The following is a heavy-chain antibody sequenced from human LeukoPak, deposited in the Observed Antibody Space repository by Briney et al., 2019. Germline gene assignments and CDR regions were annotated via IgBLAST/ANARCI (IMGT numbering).Heavy chain of an antibody. CDR2: VNPDGGGT. CDR1: GYPFISYY. J-gene: IGHJ4*02. CDR3: ARETDVAAAANYFDY. D-gene: IGHD6-13*01. Sequence: GASVKVSCKSSGYPFISYYIHWVRQAPGQGLEWLGIVNPDGGGTTYAQKFQGRVTMTRETSTRAVYMELSSLRSEDTAVYYCARETDVAAAANYFDYWGQGTLVTVS. V-gene: IGHV1-46*01.